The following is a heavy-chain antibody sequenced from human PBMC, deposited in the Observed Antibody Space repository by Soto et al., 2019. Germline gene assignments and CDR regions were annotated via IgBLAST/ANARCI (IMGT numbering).Heavy chain of an antibody. CDR3: ARGGGVPAASNGWFDP. Sequence: PSETLSLTCAVYGGSFSGYYWSWIRQPPGKGLEWIGEINHSGSTNYNPSLKSRVTISVDTSKNQFSLKLSSVTAADTAVYYCARGGGVPAASNGWFDPWGQGTLVTVSS. D-gene: IGHD2-2*01. V-gene: IGHV4-34*01. CDR2: INHSGST. CDR1: GGSFSGYY. J-gene: IGHJ5*02.